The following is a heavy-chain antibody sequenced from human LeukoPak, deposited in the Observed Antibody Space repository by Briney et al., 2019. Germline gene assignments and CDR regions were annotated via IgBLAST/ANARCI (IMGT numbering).Heavy chain of an antibody. J-gene: IGHJ4*02. Sequence: ASVKVSCKASGYTFTSYGISWVRQAPGQGLEWMGWISAYNGNTNYAQKLQGRVTMTTDTSTSTAYMELRSLRSDDTAVYYCARVRDSSGYYSMPTDYWGQGTLVTVSS. CDR2: ISAYNGNT. D-gene: IGHD3-22*01. CDR1: GYTFTSYG. CDR3: ARVRDSSGYYSMPTDY. V-gene: IGHV1-18*01.